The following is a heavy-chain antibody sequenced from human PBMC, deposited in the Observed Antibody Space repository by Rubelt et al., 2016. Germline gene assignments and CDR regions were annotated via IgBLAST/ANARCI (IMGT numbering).Heavy chain of an antibody. Sequence: QVQLQESGPGLVKPSETLSLTCTVSGGSIGSNYDFWAWIHQPPGKGLEWIGEINHSGSTYYNPSLKSRVTISVDTSKNQFSLKLSSVTAADTAVYYCARGRDGDRMGCWGQGTLVTVSS. CDR3: ARGRDGDRMGC. J-gene: IGHJ4*02. CDR2: INHSGST. CDR1: GGSIGSNYDF. D-gene: IGHD4-17*01. V-gene: IGHV4-39*07.